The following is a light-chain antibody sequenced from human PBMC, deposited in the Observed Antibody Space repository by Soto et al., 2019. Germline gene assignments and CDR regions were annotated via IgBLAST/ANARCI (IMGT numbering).Light chain of an antibody. J-gene: IGKJ1*01. CDR2: GAS. Sequence: EIVLTQSPGTLSLSPGERATLSCRGSQSVSSSYLAWYQQKPGQAPRLLIYGASSRATGIPDRFSGSGSGTDFTLTISRLEPEDFAVYYCQQYDSSPVTFGQGTKVEIK. CDR3: QQYDSSPVT. CDR1: QSVSSSY. V-gene: IGKV3-20*01.